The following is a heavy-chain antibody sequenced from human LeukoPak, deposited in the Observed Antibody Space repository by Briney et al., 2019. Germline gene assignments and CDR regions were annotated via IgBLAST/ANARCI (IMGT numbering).Heavy chain of an antibody. J-gene: IGHJ3*02. V-gene: IGHV4-4*07. CDR3: ASCIAAADFAFDI. Sequence: RSETLSLTCTVSVGSTCRYYWSCSPDPAEGGRGWIGRIYTSGSTTYNPSLKSRVTMSVDTPKNQFSLKLSSVTAADTAVYYCASCIAAADFAFDIWGQGTMVTVSS. CDR2: IYTSGST. D-gene: IGHD6-13*01. CDR1: VGSTCRYY.